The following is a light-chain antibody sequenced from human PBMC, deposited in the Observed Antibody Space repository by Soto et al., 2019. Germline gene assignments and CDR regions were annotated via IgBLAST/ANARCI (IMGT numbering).Light chain of an antibody. J-gene: IGLJ1*01. CDR3: SSYTSSSTRV. V-gene: IGLV2-14*01. CDR1: SSDVGGYNY. Sequence: QSALTQPASVSGSPGQSITISCTGTSSDVGGYNYVSWYQQHPGKDPKLMIYDVSNRHSGVSNRFSGSKSGNTASLTISGLQAEDEADYYGSSYTSSSTRVFGTGTKLTVL. CDR2: DVS.